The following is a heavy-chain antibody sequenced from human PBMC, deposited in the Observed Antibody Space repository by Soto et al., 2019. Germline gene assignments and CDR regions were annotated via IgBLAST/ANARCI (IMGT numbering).Heavy chain of an antibody. CDR3: ARSKGITMMESDNWFDP. V-gene: IGHV4-30-2*01. CDR2: IYHSGST. D-gene: IGHD3-22*01. Sequence: SETLSLTSAVSGGSISSGGYSWSWIRQPPGKGLEWIGYIYHSGSTYYNPSLKSRVTISVDRSKNQFSLKLSSVTAADTAVYYCARSKGITMMESDNWFDPWGQGTLVTVSS. J-gene: IGHJ5*02. CDR1: GGSISSGGYS.